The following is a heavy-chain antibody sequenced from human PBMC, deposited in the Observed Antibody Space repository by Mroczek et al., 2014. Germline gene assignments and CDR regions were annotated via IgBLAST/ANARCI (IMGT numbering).Heavy chain of an antibody. CDR3: ATSWGYCSGGSCFLGMDV. CDR1: GYTLTELS. D-gene: IGHD2-15*01. CDR2: FDPEDGET. J-gene: IGHJ6*02. Sequence: QVQLVQSGAEVKKPGASVKVSCKVSGYTLTELSMHWVRQAPGKGLEWMGGFDPEDGETIYAQKFQGRVTMTEDTSTDTAYMELSSLRSEDTAVYYCATSWGYCSGGSCFLGMDVWGQGTTVTVSS. V-gene: IGHV1-24*01.